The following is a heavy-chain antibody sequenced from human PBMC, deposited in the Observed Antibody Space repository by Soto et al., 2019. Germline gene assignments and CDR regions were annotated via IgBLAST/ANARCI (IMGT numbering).Heavy chain of an antibody. D-gene: IGHD1-26*01. CDR1: GDSVSSSDFY. J-gene: IGHJ6*02. CDR3: AKGGSYYDYYYYGMDV. Sequence: PSETLSLTCAVSGDSVSSSDFYWTWIRQPPGKPLEWIGYVYSTRTTNYSPSLKSRVDMSVDTSENQFSLRAEDTALYYCAKGGSYYDYYYYGMDVWGQGTTVTVSS. CDR2: VYSTRTT. V-gene: IGHV4-61*08.